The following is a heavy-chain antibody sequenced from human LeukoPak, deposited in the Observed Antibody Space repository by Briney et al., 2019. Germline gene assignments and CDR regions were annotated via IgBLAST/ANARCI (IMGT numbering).Heavy chain of an antibody. CDR2: ISANNGNT. CDR3: ARMMSIPVAGHRPLFDY. D-gene: IGHD6-19*01. Sequence: ASVKVSCKASGYTFTSYGINWARQAPGQGLEWMGWISANNGNTNYAQKLQDRVTMTTDTSTSTAYMELRSLRSDDTAIYYCARMMSIPVAGHRPLFDYWGQGTLVTVSS. J-gene: IGHJ4*02. CDR1: GYTFTSYG. V-gene: IGHV1-18*01.